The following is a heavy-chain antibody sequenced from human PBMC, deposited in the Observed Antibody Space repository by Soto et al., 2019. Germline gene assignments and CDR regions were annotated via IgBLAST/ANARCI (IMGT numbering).Heavy chain of an antibody. V-gene: IGHV3-23*01. Sequence: GGSLRLSCAASGFTFSSYAMSWVRQAAGKGLEWVSAISGSGGSTYYADSVKGRFTISRDNSKNTLYLQMNSLRAEDTAVYYCARVHSSSLDYWGQGTLVTVSS. CDR3: ARVHSSSLDY. D-gene: IGHD6-13*01. J-gene: IGHJ4*02. CDR1: GFTFSSYA. CDR2: ISGSGGST.